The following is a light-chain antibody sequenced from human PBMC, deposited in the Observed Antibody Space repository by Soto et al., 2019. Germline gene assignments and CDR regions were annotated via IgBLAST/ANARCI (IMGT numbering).Light chain of an antibody. CDR1: QSVPRSY. Sequence: ELVLTQSPGTLSLSPGARAPLSGRASQSVPRSYLAWYQQKPGQAPRLLIYGTSSRATGIPARFSGRGSGTEFTLTISSLQSEDLAVYYCQKYNNWPRTFGQGTKVDIK. V-gene: IGKV3-15*01. CDR3: QKYNNWPRT. CDR2: GTS. J-gene: IGKJ1*01.